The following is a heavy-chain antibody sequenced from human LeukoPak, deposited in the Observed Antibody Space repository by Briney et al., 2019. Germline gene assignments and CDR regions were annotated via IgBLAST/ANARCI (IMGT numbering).Heavy chain of an antibody. J-gene: IGHJ4*02. CDR2: IYYSGNI. CDR3: AALGDGWGAYLAY. D-gene: IGHD3-10*01. V-gene: IGHV4-59*01. CDR1: GDSTRSYY. Sequence: SETLSLTCSVSGDSTRSYYWSWIRQSPGKGLEWIGYIYYSGNIKYSPSLKSRVTISVDTSKNEVSLMLTSVTAADTAVYYCAALGDGWGAYLAYWGQGILVTVSS.